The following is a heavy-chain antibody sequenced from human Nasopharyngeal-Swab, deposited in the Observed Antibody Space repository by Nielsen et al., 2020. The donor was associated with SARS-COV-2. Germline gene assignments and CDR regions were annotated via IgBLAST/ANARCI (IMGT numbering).Heavy chain of an antibody. Sequence: VRQMPGKGLEWMGIIYPGDSDTRYSPSFQGQVTISADKSISTAYLQWSSLEASDTAMYYCARARPVYYYGSGSYFDGWGWFDPWGQGTLVTVSS. D-gene: IGHD3-10*01. J-gene: IGHJ5*02. CDR2: IYPGDSDT. CDR3: ARARPVYYYGSGSYFDGWGWFDP. V-gene: IGHV5-51*01.